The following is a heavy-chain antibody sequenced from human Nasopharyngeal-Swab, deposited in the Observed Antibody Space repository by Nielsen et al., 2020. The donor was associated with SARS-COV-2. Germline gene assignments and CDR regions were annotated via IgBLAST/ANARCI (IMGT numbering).Heavy chain of an antibody. Sequence: SETLSLTCTVSGGSIRSSSYYWGWIRQPPGKGLEWIGSIYYSRSTSYNPSLKSGVTISVDTSKNQFSLKLSSVTAADTAVYYCARERGRGGIWNYYYYYMDVWGKGTTVTVSS. CDR1: GGSIRSSSYY. CDR3: ARERGRGGIWNYYYYYMDV. V-gene: IGHV4-39*07. D-gene: IGHD3-10*01. CDR2: IYYSRST. J-gene: IGHJ6*03.